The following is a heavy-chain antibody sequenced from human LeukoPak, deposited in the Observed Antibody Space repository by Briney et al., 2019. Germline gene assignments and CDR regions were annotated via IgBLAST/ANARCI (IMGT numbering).Heavy chain of an antibody. V-gene: IGHV4-59*01. CDR3: ARLRWQLVGPYFDY. J-gene: IGHJ4*02. D-gene: IGHD1-26*01. Sequence: SETLSLTCSFSGDSISTYYWSWIRQSPGKGLEWIGHIYSSGNTDYNSSLKSRVTISVDTSKSQFSLRLSSVTATDTAVYYCARLRWQLVGPYFDYWGQGSLVTVSS. CDR1: GDSISTYY. CDR2: IYSSGNT.